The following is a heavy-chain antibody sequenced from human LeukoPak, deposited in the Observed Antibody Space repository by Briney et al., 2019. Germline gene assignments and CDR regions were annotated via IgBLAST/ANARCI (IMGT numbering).Heavy chain of an antibody. CDR3: AKDQDFWSGPFDY. D-gene: IGHD3-3*01. CDR1: GFTFSSYA. Sequence: GGSLRLSCAASGFTFSSYAMSWVRQAPGKGLGWVSAISGSGGSTYYADSVKGRFTISRDNSKNTLYLQMNSLRAEDTAVYYCAKDQDFWSGPFDYWGQGTLVTVSS. V-gene: IGHV3-23*01. J-gene: IGHJ4*02. CDR2: ISGSGGST.